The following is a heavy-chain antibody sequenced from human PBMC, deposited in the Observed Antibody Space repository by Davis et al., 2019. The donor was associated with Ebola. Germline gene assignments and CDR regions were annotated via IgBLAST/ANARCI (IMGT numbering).Heavy chain of an antibody. Sequence: ASVKVSCKASGYTFTSYGISWVRQAPGQGLEWMGWISAYNGNTNYAQKLQGRVTMTTDTSTSTAYMELRSLRSDDTAVYYCARDHGSRQWLVPGDYWGQGTLVTVSS. CDR2: ISAYNGNT. CDR1: GYTFTSYG. J-gene: IGHJ4*02. CDR3: ARDHGSRQWLVPGDY. D-gene: IGHD6-19*01. V-gene: IGHV1-18*01.